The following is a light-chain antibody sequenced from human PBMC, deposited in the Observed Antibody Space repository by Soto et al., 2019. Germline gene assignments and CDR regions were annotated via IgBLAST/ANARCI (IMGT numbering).Light chain of an antibody. CDR2: NTS. CDR3: LLSYSGSRV. J-gene: IGLJ3*02. V-gene: IGLV7-46*01. CDR1: TGAVTSRHY. Sequence: QAVVSQEPSLTVSPGWTVTLTCGSGTGAVTSRHYPYWFQQKPGQAPRTLVYNTSDKHSWAPARFSGSLLGGKAALTISGEQPEDEAEYYCLLSYSGSRVFGGGTKVTVL.